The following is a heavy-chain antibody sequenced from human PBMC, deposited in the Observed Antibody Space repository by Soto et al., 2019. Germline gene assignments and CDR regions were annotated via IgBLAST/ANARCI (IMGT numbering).Heavy chain of an antibody. Sequence: QVQLVQSGAEVKKPGSSVKVSCKASGGTFSSYAISWVRQAPGQGLEWMGGIIPIFGTANHAQKFQGRVTITADEPTSRAYMELSSLRSEDTAVYYCARGTYDSSGYYYNYYYGMDVWGQGTTVTVAS. J-gene: IGHJ6*02. V-gene: IGHV1-69*01. CDR2: IIPIFGTA. D-gene: IGHD3-22*01. CDR1: GGTFSSYA. CDR3: ARGTYDSSGYYYNYYYGMDV.